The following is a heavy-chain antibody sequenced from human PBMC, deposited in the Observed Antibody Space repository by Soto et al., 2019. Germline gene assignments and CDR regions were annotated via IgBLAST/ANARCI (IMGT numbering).Heavy chain of an antibody. J-gene: IGHJ6*02. D-gene: IGHD3-3*01. V-gene: IGHV3-33*01. CDR2: IWYDGSNK. Sequence: GGSLRLSCAASGFTFSSYGMHWVRQAPGKGLEWVAVIWYDGSNKYYADSVKGRFTISRDNSKNTLYLQMNSLRAEDTAVYYCAREIRNYDFWSGYYTPWGDYYYGMDVWGQGTTVTVSS. CDR1: GFTFSSYG. CDR3: AREIRNYDFWSGYYTPWGDYYYGMDV.